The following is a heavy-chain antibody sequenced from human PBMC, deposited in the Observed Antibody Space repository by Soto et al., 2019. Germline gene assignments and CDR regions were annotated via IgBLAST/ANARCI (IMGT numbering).Heavy chain of an antibody. CDR2: IIPIFGTA. V-gene: IGHV1-69*13. Sequence: SVKVSCKASGGTFSSYAISWVRQAPGQGLEWMGGIIPIFGTANYAQKFQGRVTITADESTSTAYMELSSLRSEDTAVYYCARAPLRLKDIVVVQLYAFDIWGQGTMVTV. J-gene: IGHJ3*02. CDR1: GGTFSSYA. D-gene: IGHD2-2*01. CDR3: ARAPLRLKDIVVVQLYAFDI.